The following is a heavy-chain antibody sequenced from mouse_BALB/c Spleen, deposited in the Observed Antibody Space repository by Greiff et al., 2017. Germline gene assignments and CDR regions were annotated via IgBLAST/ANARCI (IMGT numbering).Heavy chain of an antibody. D-gene: IGHD1-2*01. J-gene: IGHJ4*01. Sequence: EVQLVESGPELVKPGASVKIPCKASGYTFTDYNMDWVKQSHGKSLEWIGDINPNNGGTIYNQKFKGKATLTVDKSSSTAYMELRSLTSEDTAVYYCARWAIHYYEAMDYWGQGTSVTVSS. CDR3: ARWAIHYYEAMDY. V-gene: IGHV1-18*01. CDR2: INPNNGGT. CDR1: GYTFTDYN.